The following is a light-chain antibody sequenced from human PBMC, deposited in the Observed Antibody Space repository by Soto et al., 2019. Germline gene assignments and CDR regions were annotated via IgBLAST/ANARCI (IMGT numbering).Light chain of an antibody. Sequence: DIQMTQSPSTLPASVGDRVTITCRASQSINNWLAWYQQKPGKAPKLLIYDASSLKSGVPSRFSGSGSGAEFTLTISSLQPDDFATYYCQQYNSYWTFGQGTKVDI. CDR1: QSINNW. CDR3: QQYNSYWT. J-gene: IGKJ1*01. V-gene: IGKV1-5*01. CDR2: DAS.